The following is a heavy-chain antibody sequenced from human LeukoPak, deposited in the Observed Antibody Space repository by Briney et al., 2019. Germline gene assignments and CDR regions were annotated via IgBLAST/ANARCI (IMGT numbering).Heavy chain of an antibody. CDR2: IKSKTDGGTT. CDR1: GFTFSNAW. D-gene: IGHD3-10*01. V-gene: IGHV3-15*01. J-gene: IGHJ4*02. CDR3: TTDAPRDYYGSGSYYL. Sequence: GXXXXSXXASGFTFSNAWMSWVRQAPGKGLEWXGRIKSKTDGGTTDYAAPVKGRFTISRDETKKKMYLQMNSLKTEDTAVYYCTTDAPRDYYGSGSYYLWGQGTLVTVSS.